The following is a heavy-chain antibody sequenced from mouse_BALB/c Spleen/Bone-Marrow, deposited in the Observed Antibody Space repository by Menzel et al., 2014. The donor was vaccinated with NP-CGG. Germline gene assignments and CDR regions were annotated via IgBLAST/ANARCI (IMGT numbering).Heavy chain of an antibody. D-gene: IGHD2-1*01. CDR1: GFTFSNYW. CDR2: IRLKSNNYAT. CDR3: TRGIYYGNFYAMDY. J-gene: IGHJ4*01. Sequence: EVKLEESGGGLVQPGGSMKLSCVASGFTFSNYWMNWVRQSPEKGLEWVAEIRLKSNNYATHYAESVKGRFTISRDDSKSSVYLQMNNLRAEDTGIYYCTRGIYYGNFYAMDYWGQGTSVTASS. V-gene: IGHV6-6*02.